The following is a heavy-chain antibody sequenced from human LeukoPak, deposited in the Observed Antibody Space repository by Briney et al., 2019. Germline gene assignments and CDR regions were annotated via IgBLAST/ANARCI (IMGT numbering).Heavy chain of an antibody. V-gene: IGHV3-33*03. Sequence: PGRSLRLSCATSGFTFTAYGLHWVRQAPGMGLEWVAVVWVDGNNKFYADSVKGRFTISRDNSRGTLYLHMNSLRDDDTAVYYCAKAARLGPSHFDYWGRGTLVTVSS. D-gene: IGHD6-25*01. CDR2: VWVDGNNK. J-gene: IGHJ4*02. CDR3: AKAARLGPSHFDY. CDR1: GFTFTAYG.